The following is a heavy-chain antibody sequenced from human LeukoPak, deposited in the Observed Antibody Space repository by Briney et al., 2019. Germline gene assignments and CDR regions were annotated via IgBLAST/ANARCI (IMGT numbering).Heavy chain of an antibody. J-gene: IGHJ4*02. CDR2: TYYSGST. CDR3: ATLPYYYDSSGYLRGFDY. CDR1: GGSISSYY. D-gene: IGHD3-22*01. V-gene: IGHV4-59*01. Sequence: SETLSLTCTVSGGSISSYYWSWLRQPPGKGLEWIGNTYYSGSTNYNPSLKSRVTISVDTSTNQFSLKLSSVTAADTAVYYCATLPYYYDSSGYLRGFDYWGQGTLVTVSS.